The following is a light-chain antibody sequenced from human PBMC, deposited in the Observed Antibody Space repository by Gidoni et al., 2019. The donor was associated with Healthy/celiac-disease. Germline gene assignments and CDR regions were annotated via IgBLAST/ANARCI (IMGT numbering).Light chain of an antibody. Sequence: IVLTQSPATLSLSPGERATLACRASQSVRSYLAWYQQKPGQAPRLLIYDASNRATGIPARFSGSGSGTDFTLTISSLEPEDFAVYYCQQRSNWPPLTFXGXTKVEIK. CDR1: QSVRSY. J-gene: IGKJ4*01. CDR3: QQRSNWPPLT. V-gene: IGKV3-11*01. CDR2: DAS.